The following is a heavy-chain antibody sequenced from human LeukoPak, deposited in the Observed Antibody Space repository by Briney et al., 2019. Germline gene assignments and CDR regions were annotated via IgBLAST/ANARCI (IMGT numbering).Heavy chain of an antibody. Sequence: SETLSLTCAVYGGSFSGYYWSWIRQPPGKGLEWIGEINHSGSTNYNPSLKSRVTISVDTSKNQFSLKLSSVTAADTAVYYCARPHCSGGSCYHKYFDYWGQGTLVTVSS. J-gene: IGHJ4*02. CDR1: GGSFSGYY. CDR2: INHSGST. CDR3: ARPHCSGGSCYHKYFDY. D-gene: IGHD2-15*01. V-gene: IGHV4-34*01.